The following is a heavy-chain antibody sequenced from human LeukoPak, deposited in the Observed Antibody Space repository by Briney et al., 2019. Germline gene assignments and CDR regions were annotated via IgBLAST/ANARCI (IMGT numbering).Heavy chain of an antibody. J-gene: IGHJ4*02. V-gene: IGHV3-74*01. CDR2: INSDGSST. CDR1: GFTFSSYW. D-gene: IGHD1-1*01. Sequence: GGSLRLSCAASGFTFSSYWMHWVRQAPGKGLVWVSRINSDGSSTTYVDSVKGRFTISRDNAKNTLYLQMNSLRAEDTAVYYCARRGAGTGTTDYWGQGTLVTVSS. CDR3: ARRGAGTGTTDY.